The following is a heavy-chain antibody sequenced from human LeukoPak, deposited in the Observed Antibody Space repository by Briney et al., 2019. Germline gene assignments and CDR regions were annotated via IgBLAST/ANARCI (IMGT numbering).Heavy chain of an antibody. D-gene: IGHD3-10*01. CDR2: INHSGST. Sequence: PSETLSLTRAVYGGSFSGYYWSWIRQPPGKGLEWIGEINHSGSTNYNPSLKSRVTISVDTSKNQFSLKLSSVTAADTAVHYCCLNYYGSGSYSYYYYMDVWGKGTTVTISS. V-gene: IGHV4-34*01. J-gene: IGHJ6*03. CDR1: GGSFSGYY. CDR3: CLNYYGSGSYSYYYYMDV.